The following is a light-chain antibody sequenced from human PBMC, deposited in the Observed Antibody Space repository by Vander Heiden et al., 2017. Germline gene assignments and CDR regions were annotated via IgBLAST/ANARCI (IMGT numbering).Light chain of an antibody. Sequence: SYELTPPHSVSVSPAQTASITCSGAKLGDKYACWYQQRPGQAPVLVIYQDSKRPSGIPERFSGSNSGNTATLTISGTQAMDEADYYCQAWDSSASVVFGGGNNLTVL. V-gene: IGLV3-1*01. CDR2: QDS. CDR1: KLGDKY. J-gene: IGLJ2*01. CDR3: QAWDSSASVV.